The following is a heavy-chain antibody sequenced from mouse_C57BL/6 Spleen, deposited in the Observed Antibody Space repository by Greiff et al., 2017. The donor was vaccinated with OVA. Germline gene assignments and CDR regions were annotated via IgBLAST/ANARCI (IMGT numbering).Heavy chain of an antibody. D-gene: IGHD1-1*01. V-gene: IGHV1-69*01. Sequence: QVQLQQPGAELVMPGASVKLSCKASGYTFTSYWMHWVKQRPGQGPEWIGEIDPSDSYTNYNQKFKGKSTLTVDKSSSTAYMQLSSLTSEDSAVYYCARGEVYGNFDVWGTGTTVTVSS. CDR2: IDPSDSYT. CDR1: GYTFTSYW. J-gene: IGHJ1*03. CDR3: ARGEVYGNFDV.